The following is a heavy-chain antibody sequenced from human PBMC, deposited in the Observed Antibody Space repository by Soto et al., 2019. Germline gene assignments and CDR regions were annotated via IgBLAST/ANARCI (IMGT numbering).Heavy chain of an antibody. Sequence: PGGSLRLSCAASGFTFSSYGMHWVRQAPGKGLEWVAVIWYDGSNKYYADSVKGRFTISRDNSKNTLYLQMNSLRAEDTAVYYCARDKVGAGIDYWGQGTLVTVSS. CDR2: IWYDGSNK. CDR1: GFTFSSYG. J-gene: IGHJ4*02. D-gene: IGHD1-26*01. V-gene: IGHV3-33*01. CDR3: ARDKVGAGIDY.